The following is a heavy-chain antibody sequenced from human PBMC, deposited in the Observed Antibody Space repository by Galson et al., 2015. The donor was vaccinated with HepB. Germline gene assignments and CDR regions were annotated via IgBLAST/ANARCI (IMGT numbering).Heavy chain of an antibody. Sequence: SVKVSCKASGYTFSNYGITWVRQAPGQGLEWMGWISAYNGSTNYAQEFQGRVSMTTDTSTSTAYMELRSLKSDDTALYYCARDKYRISSRNYYYFGMDVWGQGTTVTVSS. D-gene: IGHD6-6*01. CDR3: ARDKYRISSRNYYYFGMDV. CDR1: GYTFSNYG. CDR2: ISAYNGST. J-gene: IGHJ6*02. V-gene: IGHV1-18*04.